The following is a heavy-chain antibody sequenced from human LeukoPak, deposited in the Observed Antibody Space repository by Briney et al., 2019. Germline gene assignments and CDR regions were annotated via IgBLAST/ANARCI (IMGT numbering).Heavy chain of an antibody. CDR1: GYTFTGYY. CDR2: ISAYNGNT. V-gene: IGHV1-18*04. Sequence: ASVKVSCKASGYTFTGYYMHWVRQAPGQGLEWMGWISAYNGNTNYAQKLQGRVTMTTDTSTSTAYMELRSLRSDDTAVYYCARDPVWDSSGWFDYWGQGTLATVSS. J-gene: IGHJ4*02. D-gene: IGHD6-19*01. CDR3: ARDPVWDSSGWFDY.